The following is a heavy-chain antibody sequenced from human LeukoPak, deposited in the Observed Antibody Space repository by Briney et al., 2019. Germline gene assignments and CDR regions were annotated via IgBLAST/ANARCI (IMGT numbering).Heavy chain of an antibody. J-gene: IGHJ6*03. D-gene: IGHD3-22*01. V-gene: IGHV1-8*03. Sequence: ASVKVSCKASGYTFTSYDINWVRQATGQGLEWMGWMNPNSGNTGYAQKFQGRVTITRNTSISTAYMELSSLRSEDTAVYYCARRITQYYCDSSGYYYVNYYYMDVWGKGTTVTVSS. CDR3: ARRITQYYCDSSGYYYVNYYYMDV. CDR1: GYTFTSYD. CDR2: MNPNSGNT.